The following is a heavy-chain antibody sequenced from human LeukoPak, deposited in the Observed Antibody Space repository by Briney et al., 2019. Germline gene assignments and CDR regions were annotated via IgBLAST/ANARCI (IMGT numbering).Heavy chain of an antibody. CDR1: GGSISSSRYY. Sequence: PSEALSLTCTVSGGSISSSRYYWGWTRQPPGNGLEWPGRVYYSGSTYYNPSLKSRVTISVDTSKNQFSLKLSSVTAADTAVYYCARSVPGRGYCSGGSCHATTNWFDPWGQGTLVTVSS. D-gene: IGHD2-15*01. V-gene: IGHV4-39*01. CDR2: VYYSGST. J-gene: IGHJ5*02. CDR3: ARSVPGRGYCSGGSCHATTNWFDP.